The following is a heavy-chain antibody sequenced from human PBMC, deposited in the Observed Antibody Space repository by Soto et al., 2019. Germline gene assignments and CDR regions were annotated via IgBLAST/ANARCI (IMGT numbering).Heavy chain of an antibody. D-gene: IGHD6-13*01. Sequence: PSETLSLTCAVYGGSFSGYYWSWIRQAPGKGLEWIGEIHHSGITNYDPSLKSRVAISVDTSKNQFSLKLSSVTAADTAVYYCARKGDSITWYLSSYFDLWGRGTLVTVSS. CDR3: ARKGDSITWYLSSYFDL. V-gene: IGHV4-34*01. CDR1: GGSFSGYY. J-gene: IGHJ2*01. CDR2: IHHSGIT.